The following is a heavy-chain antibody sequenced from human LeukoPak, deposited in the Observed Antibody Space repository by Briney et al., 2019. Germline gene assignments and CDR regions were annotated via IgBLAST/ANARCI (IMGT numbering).Heavy chain of an antibody. V-gene: IGHV3-53*01. D-gene: IGHD3-22*01. Sequence: GGSLRLSCAASGLTVSSNYMSWVRQAPGKGLEWVSVIYSGGSTYYADSVKGRFTISRDNSKNTLYLQMNSLRAEDTAVYYCAREGGSVYYYFDYWGQGTLVTVSS. J-gene: IGHJ4*02. CDR3: AREGGSVYYYFDY. CDR1: GLTVSSNY. CDR2: IYSGGST.